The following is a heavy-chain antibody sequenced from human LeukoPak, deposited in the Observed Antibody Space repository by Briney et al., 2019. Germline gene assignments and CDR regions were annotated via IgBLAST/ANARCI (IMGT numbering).Heavy chain of an antibody. D-gene: IGHD5-12*01. CDR3: ARRPLPSTLATVQLDC. J-gene: IGHJ4*02. CDR2: ISFDGRNK. Sequence: PGGSLRLSCAASGFTFNTYAMHWVRQAPGKGLEWVAVISFDGRNKYYTDSVEGRFTISRDNSKNTLYLQMNSLREDDTAMYYCARRPLPSTLATVQLDCWGQGTLVTVSP. CDR1: GFTFNTYA. V-gene: IGHV3-30*04.